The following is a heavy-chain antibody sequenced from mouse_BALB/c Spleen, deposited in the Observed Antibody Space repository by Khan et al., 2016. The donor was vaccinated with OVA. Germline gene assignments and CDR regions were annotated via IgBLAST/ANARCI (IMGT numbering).Heavy chain of an antibody. CDR2: IDPENGDT. V-gene: IGHV14-4*02. CDR1: GFNIKDYY. J-gene: IGHJ3*01. Sequence: VQLKESGAELVRSGASVKLSCTASGFNIKDYYMHWVKQRPEQGLEWIGWIDPENGDTEYAPKFQGKATMTADTSSNTAYLQLSSLTSEGTAVYYCNPVPPWFAYWGQGTLVTVSA. CDR3: NPVPPWFAY.